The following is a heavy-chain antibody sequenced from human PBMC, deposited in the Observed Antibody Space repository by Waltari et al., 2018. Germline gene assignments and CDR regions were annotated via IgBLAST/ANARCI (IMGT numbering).Heavy chain of an antibody. J-gene: IGHJ4*02. CDR2: IKQDGSER. Sequence: EVQVVESGGGVVQPGGSLRLSCAGSGFSFSSYWMSWVRQAPGKGLEWVANIKQDGSERNYVDSVKGRFTISRDNAKNSLYLQMNSLRVEDSAVYYCASKAIWGQGTVVTVSS. D-gene: IGHD5-18*01. CDR1: GFSFSSYW. V-gene: IGHV3-7*01. CDR3: ASKAI.